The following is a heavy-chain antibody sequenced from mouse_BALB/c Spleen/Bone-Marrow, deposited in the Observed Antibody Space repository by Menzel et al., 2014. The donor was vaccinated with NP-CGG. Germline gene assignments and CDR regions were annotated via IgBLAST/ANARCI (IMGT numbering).Heavy chain of an antibody. Sequence: EVKLVESGGGLVKPGGSLKLSCAASGFTFSDYYMYWVRQTPEKRLEWVATISDGGSYTYYPDSVKGRFTISRDNAKNNLYLQMSSLKSEDTAMYYCARDGNYHAMDYWGQGTSVTVSS. V-gene: IGHV5-4*02. CDR1: GFTFSDYY. J-gene: IGHJ4*01. D-gene: IGHD2-1*01. CDR3: ARDGNYHAMDY. CDR2: ISDGGSYT.